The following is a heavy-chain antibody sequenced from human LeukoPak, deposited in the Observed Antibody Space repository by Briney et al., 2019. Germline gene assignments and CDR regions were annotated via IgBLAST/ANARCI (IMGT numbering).Heavy chain of an antibody. CDR1: GFTFSNYM. CDR2: IKSDGITI. Sequence: GGSLRLSCAASGFTFSNYMMHWVRQAPGKGLVWVSRIKSDGITITYADSVKGRFTISRDNAKNTLYLQMNSLRAEDTAVYYCAKDEDIAVAGTSVDYWGQGTLVTVSS. J-gene: IGHJ4*02. D-gene: IGHD6-19*01. CDR3: AKDEDIAVAGTSVDY. V-gene: IGHV3-74*01.